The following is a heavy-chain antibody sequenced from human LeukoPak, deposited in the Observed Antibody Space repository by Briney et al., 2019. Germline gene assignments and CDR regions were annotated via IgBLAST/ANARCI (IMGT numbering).Heavy chain of an antibody. CDR1: GDSISSSSSY. J-gene: IGHJ4*02. D-gene: IGHD2-8*02. CDR3: ARTGLAYWGYFDY. Sequence: PSETLSLTCTVSGDSISSSSSYWGWIRQPPGKGLEWIGSIYYSGSTYYNTSLKSRVTISVDTSKNQFALKLMSVTAADKAVYYCARTGLAYWGYFDYWGQGTLVTVSS. CDR2: IYYSGST. V-gene: IGHV4-39*01.